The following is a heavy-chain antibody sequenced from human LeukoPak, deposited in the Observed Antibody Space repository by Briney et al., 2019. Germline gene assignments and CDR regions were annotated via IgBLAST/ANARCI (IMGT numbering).Heavy chain of an antibody. D-gene: IGHD5-12*01. J-gene: IGHJ6*04. Sequence: SETLSLTCAVSGYSISSGYYWGWIRQPPGKGLEWIGSIYHSGSTYYNPSLKSRVTISVDTSKNQFSLKLSSVTAADTVVYYCARADRVATTNYYYYYGMDVWGKGTTVTVSS. CDR3: ARADRVATTNYYYYYGMDV. CDR1: GYSISSGYY. V-gene: IGHV4-38-2*01. CDR2: IYHSGST.